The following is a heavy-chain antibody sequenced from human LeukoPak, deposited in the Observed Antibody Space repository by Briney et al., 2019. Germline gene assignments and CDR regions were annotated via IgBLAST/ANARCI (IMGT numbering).Heavy chain of an antibody. CDR3: ARDWGTSSLYLVN. V-gene: IGHV3-30*02. CDR2: IQNDGNNK. J-gene: IGHJ4*02. Sequence: RTGGSLRLSCAASGFTFSSNGMHWVRQAPGKGLEWVAFIQNDGNNKKYADSVKGRLTISRDNSKNTLYLQMNSLRAEDTAVYYCARDWGTSSLYLVNWGQGTLVTVSS. CDR1: GFTFSSNG. D-gene: IGHD6-6*01.